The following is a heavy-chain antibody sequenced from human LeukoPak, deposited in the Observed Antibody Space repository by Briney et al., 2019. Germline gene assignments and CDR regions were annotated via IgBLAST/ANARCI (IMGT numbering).Heavy chain of an antibody. Sequence: SETLSLTCTVFGVSVTSYYWSWIRQPPGKGLEWIGCISYSGSTNYNPSLKSRVTISVDTSKNQFSLKLSSVTAADTAVYYCARHPDYGGNFDSWGQGTLVTVSS. CDR3: ARHPDYGGNFDS. J-gene: IGHJ4*02. V-gene: IGHV4-59*08. CDR1: GVSVTSYY. D-gene: IGHD4-23*01. CDR2: ISYSGST.